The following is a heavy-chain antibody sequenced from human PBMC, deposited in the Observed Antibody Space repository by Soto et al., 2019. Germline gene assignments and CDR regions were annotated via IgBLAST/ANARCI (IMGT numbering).Heavy chain of an antibody. CDR1: GGSIDSTGYF. D-gene: IGHD6-19*01. CDR2: VYYSGST. J-gene: IGHJ4*02. V-gene: IGHV4-39*01. Sequence: PSETLSLTCTVSGGSIDSTGYFWGWIRQPPGKGLEWIGSVYYSGSTYFNPSLKSRVTISVDTSKNLFSLRLSSVTAADTAVYYCARHGLASSGWTAAGFAYWGQGTLVTVSS. CDR3: ARHGLASSGWTAAGFAY.